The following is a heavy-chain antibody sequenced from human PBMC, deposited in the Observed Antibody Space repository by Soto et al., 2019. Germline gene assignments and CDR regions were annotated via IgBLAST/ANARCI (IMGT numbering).Heavy chain of an antibody. J-gene: IGHJ4*02. CDR1: GFNVLSYW. D-gene: IGHD3-16*01. V-gene: IGHV3-7*01. CDR2: IKEDGSEI. Sequence: GGFLRLSCAVSGFNVLSYWMRWVRQAPGKGLEWVASIKEDGSEIYYLHSVRGRFSISRDSAGNALHLTMNYLSAEDTGVYFCARDIGFDYVNWGQGTLVTVSS. CDR3: ARDIGFDYVN.